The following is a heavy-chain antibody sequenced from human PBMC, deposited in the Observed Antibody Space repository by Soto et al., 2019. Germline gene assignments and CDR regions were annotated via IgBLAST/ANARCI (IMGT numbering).Heavy chain of an antibody. V-gene: IGHV3-30*18. D-gene: IGHD2-15*01. J-gene: IGHJ6*02. Sequence: GGSLRLSCAASGFTFSSYGMHWVRQAPGKGLEWVAVISYDGSNKYYADSVKGRFTISRDNSKNTLYLQMNSLRAEDTAVYYCAKGTGSTRYYYYYGMDVWGQGTTVTVS. CDR2: ISYDGSNK. CDR1: GFTFSSYG. CDR3: AKGTGSTRYYYYYGMDV.